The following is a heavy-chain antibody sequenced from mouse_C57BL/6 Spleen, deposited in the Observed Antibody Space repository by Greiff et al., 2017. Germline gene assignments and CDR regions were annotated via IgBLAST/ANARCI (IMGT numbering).Heavy chain of an antibody. CDR3: ARTFYFDY. J-gene: IGHJ2*01. Sequence: EVKLVESGGGLVKPGGSLKLSCAASGFTFSDYGMHWVRQAPEKGLEWVAYISSGSSTIYYANTVKGRFTISRDNDKNTLFLQMTSLRSEDTAMYYCARTFYFDYWGQGTTLTVSS. CDR2: ISSGSSTI. V-gene: IGHV5-17*01. CDR1: GFTFSDYG.